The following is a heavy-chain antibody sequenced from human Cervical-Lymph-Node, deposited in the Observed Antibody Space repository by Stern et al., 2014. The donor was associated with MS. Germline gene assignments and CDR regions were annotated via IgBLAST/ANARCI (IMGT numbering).Heavy chain of an antibody. CDR1: GYTFTGYS. CDR3: ARVAPALGYGMDV. J-gene: IGHJ6*02. V-gene: IGHV1-2*04. CDR2: IHPSSGGT. Sequence: VQLVESGAEVKKAGASVKVSCKASGYTFTGYSIHWVRQAPGQGLEWMGWIHPSSGGTGNSQKFQGWVTMTRDTSTSTASMELNRLRSDETAVYYCARVAPALGYGMDVGGQGTTVIVSS.